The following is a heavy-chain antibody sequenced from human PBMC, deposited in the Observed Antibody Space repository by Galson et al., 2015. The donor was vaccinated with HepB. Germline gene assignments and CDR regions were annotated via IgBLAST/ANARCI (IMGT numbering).Heavy chain of an antibody. Sequence: SLRLSCAASGFTFSSYGMHWVRQAPGKGLEWVAVISYDGSNKYYADSVKGRFTISRDNSKNTLYLQMNSQREEDTAVYYCAREGEYFFDYWGQGTLVTVSS. V-gene: IGHV3-30*03. CDR3: AREGEYFFDY. CDR2: ISYDGSNK. J-gene: IGHJ4*02. CDR1: GFTFSSYG.